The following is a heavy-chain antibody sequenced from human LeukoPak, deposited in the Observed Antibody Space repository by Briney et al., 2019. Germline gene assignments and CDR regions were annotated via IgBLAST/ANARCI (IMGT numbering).Heavy chain of an antibody. CDR1: GYTFTGYY. D-gene: IGHD6-19*01. CDR3: ARGPRGIAVAAADY. V-gene: IGHV1-2*02. J-gene: IGHJ4*02. CDR2: INPNSGGT. Sequence: ASVKVSCKASGYTFTGYYMQWVRQAPGQGLEWMGWINPNSGGTNYAQKFQGRVTMTRDTSISTAYMELSRLRSDDTAVYYCARGPRGIAVAAADYWGQGTLVTVSS.